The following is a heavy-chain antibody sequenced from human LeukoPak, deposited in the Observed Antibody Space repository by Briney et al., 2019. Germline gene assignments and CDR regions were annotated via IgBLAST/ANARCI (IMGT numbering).Heavy chain of an antibody. V-gene: IGHV3-20*04. CDR3: ARVENDYDSSGYSGG. J-gene: IGHJ4*02. CDR2: INWNGGST. Sequence: GGSLRLSCAASGLTFDDYGMSWVRQAPGKGLEWVPGINWNGGSTGYADSVKGRFTISRDNAKNSLYLQMNSLRAEDTALYYCARVENDYDSSGYSGGWGQGTLVTVSS. CDR1: GLTFDDYG. D-gene: IGHD3-22*01.